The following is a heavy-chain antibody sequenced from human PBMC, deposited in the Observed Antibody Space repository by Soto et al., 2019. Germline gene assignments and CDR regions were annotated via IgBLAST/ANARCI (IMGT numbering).Heavy chain of an antibody. CDR1: GSTFSSYG. D-gene: IGHD3-22*01. CDR3: AKDTYYHDSSGYYVFDY. CDR2: ISYDGSNE. J-gene: IGHJ4*02. Sequence: QVQLVESGGGVVQPGRSLRLSCAASGSTFSSYGMHWVRQAPGKGLEWVTHISYDGSNEHYTDYVKGRFTISRDNSKNKLYLQMNSLRAEDTAVYYCAKDTYYHDSSGYYVFDYWGQGTLVTVSS. V-gene: IGHV3-30*18.